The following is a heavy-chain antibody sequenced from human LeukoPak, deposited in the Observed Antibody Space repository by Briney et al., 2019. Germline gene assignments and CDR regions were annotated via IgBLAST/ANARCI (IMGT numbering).Heavy chain of an antibody. D-gene: IGHD2-15*01. Sequence: GESLKISCKGSGYKFTTDYIGWVRQMPGKGLEWMGIIYPDDSETKYSPSFQGQVTISADKSISTAYLQWSSLKASDTAMYYCASQYCSGGSCYPANAFDIWGQGTMVTVSS. CDR1: GYKFTTDY. CDR3: ASQYCSGGSCYPANAFDI. V-gene: IGHV5-51*01. CDR2: IYPDDSET. J-gene: IGHJ3*02.